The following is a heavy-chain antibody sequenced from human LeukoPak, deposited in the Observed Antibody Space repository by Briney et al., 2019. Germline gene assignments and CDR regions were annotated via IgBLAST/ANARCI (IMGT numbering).Heavy chain of an antibody. D-gene: IGHD2-21*02. CDR1: GGSTSSYY. J-gene: IGHJ4*02. CDR3: ATSFCFGDCYHFDY. V-gene: IGHV4-4*07. CDR2: IYTSGTT. Sequence: SETLSLTCTVSGGSTSSYYWSWIWQPAGKGLEWIGRIYTSGTTNYNPSLKSRVTMSLDTSKNQFSLKLTSVTAADTAVYYCATSFCFGDCYHFDYWGQGTLVTVSS.